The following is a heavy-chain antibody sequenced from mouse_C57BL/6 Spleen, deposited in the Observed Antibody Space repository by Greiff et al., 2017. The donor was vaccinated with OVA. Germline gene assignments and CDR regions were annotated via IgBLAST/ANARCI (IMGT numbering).Heavy chain of an antibody. D-gene: IGHD1-1*01. CDR2: ISDGGSYT. CDR3: AREGNYYGSSYVMDY. CDR1: GFTFSSYA. J-gene: IGHJ4*01. Sequence: VKLVESGGGLVKPGGSLKLSCAASGFTFSSYAMSWVRQTPEKRLEWVATISDGGSYTYYPDNVKGRFTISRDNAKNNLYLQMSHLKSEDTAMYYCAREGNYYGSSYVMDYWGQGTSVTVSS. V-gene: IGHV5-4*01.